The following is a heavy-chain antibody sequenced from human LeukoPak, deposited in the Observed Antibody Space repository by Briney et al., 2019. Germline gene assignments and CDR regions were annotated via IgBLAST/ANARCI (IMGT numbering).Heavy chain of an antibody. D-gene: IGHD3-22*01. Sequence: SGPTLVKPTQTLTLTCTFSGFSLSTSGESVGWIRQPPGKALEWLALIYWNDDEHYSPSLKSRLTITKDTSKNQVVLTMTNMDPVDTATYYCARRRGKVVLTTSFDYWGQGTLVTVSS. V-gene: IGHV2-5*01. CDR3: ARRRGKVVLTTSFDY. CDR1: GFSLSTSGES. J-gene: IGHJ4*02. CDR2: IYWNDDE.